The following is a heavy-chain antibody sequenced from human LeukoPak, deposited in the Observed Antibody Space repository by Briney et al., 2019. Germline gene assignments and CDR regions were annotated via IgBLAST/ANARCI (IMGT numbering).Heavy chain of an antibody. CDR1: GYTLTELS. CDR3: ATTYYYDTSGYYYGGWFDP. CDR2: FDPEDGET. D-gene: IGHD3-22*01. J-gene: IGHJ5*02. V-gene: IGHV1-24*01. Sequence: GASVKVSCKVSGYTLTELSMHWVRQAPGKGLEWMGGFDPEDGETIYAQKFQGRVTMTEDTSTDTAYMELSSLRSEDTAVYYCATTYYYDTSGYYYGGWFDPWGQGTLVTVSS.